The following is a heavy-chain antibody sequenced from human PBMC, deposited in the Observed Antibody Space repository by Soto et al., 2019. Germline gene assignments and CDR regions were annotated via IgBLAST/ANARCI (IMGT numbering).Heavy chain of an antibody. CDR1: GGTFSSYA. J-gene: IGHJ4*02. D-gene: IGHD3-22*01. CDR3: ARVDSSGYYLFDY. Sequence: QVQLVQSGAEVKKPGSSVKVSCKASGGTFSSYAISWVRKAPGQGLEWMGGIIPSFGTANYAQKFQGRVKITADESTSTAYLELSSLRYEDTAVYYCARVDSSGYYLFDYWGQGTLVTVSS. CDR2: IIPSFGTA. V-gene: IGHV1-69*01.